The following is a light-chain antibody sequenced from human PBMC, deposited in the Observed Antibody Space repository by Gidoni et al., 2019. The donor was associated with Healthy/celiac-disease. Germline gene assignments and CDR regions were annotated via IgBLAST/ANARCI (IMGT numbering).Light chain of an antibody. CDR2: DAS. CDR1: QDISNY. V-gene: IGKV1-33*01. CDR3: QQYDNLPLT. Sequence: DSQMTQSPSSLSASVGDRVTITCQASQDISNYLNWYQKKPGKAPKLLIYDASNLETGVPSRFSGSGSGTDFTFTISSLQPEDIATYYCQQYDNLPLTFGPXTKVDIK. J-gene: IGKJ3*01.